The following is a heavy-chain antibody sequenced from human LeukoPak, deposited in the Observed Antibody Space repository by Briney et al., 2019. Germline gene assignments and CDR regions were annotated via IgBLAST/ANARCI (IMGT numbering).Heavy chain of an antibody. J-gene: IGHJ4*02. CDR1: GDSISSFY. V-gene: IGHV4-4*07. CDR3: ARSDNYGSGSFDY. Sequence: SETLSLTCTVSGDSISSFYWVWIRQPAGEGLEWIGRIHSSGHTNYNPSLKSRVAMSIDTSKNQFSLKVTSVTAVDTAVYYCARSDNYGSGSFDYWGQGTLVTVSS. D-gene: IGHD3-10*01. CDR2: IHSSGHT.